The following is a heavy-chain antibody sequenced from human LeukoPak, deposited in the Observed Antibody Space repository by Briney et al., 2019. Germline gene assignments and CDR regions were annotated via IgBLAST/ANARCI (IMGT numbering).Heavy chain of an antibody. CDR1: GFTFSSYA. CDR3: AKSVVPAVIYYYYGMDV. V-gene: IGHV3-23*01. Sequence: GGSLRLSCAASGFTFSSYAMSWVRQAPGKGLEWVSAISGSGGSTYYADSVKGRFTISRDNSKNTLYLQMNSLRAEDTAVYYCAKSVVPAVIYYYYGMDVWGQGTTVTVSS. CDR2: ISGSGGST. J-gene: IGHJ6*02. D-gene: IGHD2-2*01.